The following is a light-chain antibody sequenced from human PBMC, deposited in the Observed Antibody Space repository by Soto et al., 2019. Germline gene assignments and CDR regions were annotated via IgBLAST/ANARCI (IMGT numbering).Light chain of an antibody. Sequence: DIQLTQSPSFLSASVGDRVTITCRASQGINNFLAWYQQRSGKAPKLLIYAASTLQSGVPSRFSGSGSGTEFTLTIISWQPEDSATYYCQHRNTFPLSFGGGTKVDIK. J-gene: IGKJ4*01. CDR3: QHRNTFPLS. V-gene: IGKV1-9*01. CDR2: AAS. CDR1: QGINNF.